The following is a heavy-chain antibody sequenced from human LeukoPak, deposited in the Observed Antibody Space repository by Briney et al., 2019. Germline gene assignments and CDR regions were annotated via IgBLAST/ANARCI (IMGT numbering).Heavy chain of an antibody. J-gene: IGHJ4*02. Sequence: GGSLRLSCAASGFTFDDYGMSWVRQAPGKGLEWVSGINWNGGRTGYADSVKGRFTISRDNAKNSLYLQMNSLRAEDTALYYCARDNLRRILVAGMGGVFDYWGQGTLVTASS. CDR2: INWNGGRT. CDR1: GFTFDDYG. CDR3: ARDNLRRILVAGMGGVFDY. D-gene: IGHD6-19*01. V-gene: IGHV3-20*04.